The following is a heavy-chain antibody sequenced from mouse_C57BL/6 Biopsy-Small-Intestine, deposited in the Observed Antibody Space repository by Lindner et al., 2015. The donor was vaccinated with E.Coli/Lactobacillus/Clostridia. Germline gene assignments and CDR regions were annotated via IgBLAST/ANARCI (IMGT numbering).Heavy chain of an antibody. V-gene: IGHV1-84*02. CDR3: ARDVGPYMGAYNYYYVLDV. D-gene: IGHD1-1*01. Sequence: SVKVSCKASGYTFTDYGVNWVRQAPGQGLEWMGWISTYSGNTNYPQRLQGRVTMTTDTSTSTAYMELRSLRSEDTAVYYCARDVGPYMGAYNYYYVLDVWGQGTTVTVSS. CDR2: ISTYSGNT. J-gene: IGHJ1*01. CDR1: GYTFTDYG.